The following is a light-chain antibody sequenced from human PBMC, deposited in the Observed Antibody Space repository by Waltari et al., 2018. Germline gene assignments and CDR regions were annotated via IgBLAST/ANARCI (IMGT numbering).Light chain of an antibody. CDR2: DVD. CDR3: CSYAGSLINV. Sequence: QSALTQPRSVSGSPGQSLTISCTGTTGDVGAYIYVSWYQQHPGKAPKLMIYDVDKRPSGVPDRFSGSKSGNTASLTISGLQAEDEADYFCCSYAGSLINVFGTGTKLTVL. V-gene: IGLV2-11*01. CDR1: TGDVGAYIY. J-gene: IGLJ1*01.